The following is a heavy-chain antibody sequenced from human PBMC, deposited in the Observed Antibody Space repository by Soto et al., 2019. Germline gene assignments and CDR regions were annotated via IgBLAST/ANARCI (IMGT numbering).Heavy chain of an antibody. CDR2: IYSGGST. J-gene: IGHJ3*02. V-gene: IGHV3-53*01. D-gene: IGHD3-22*01. CDR3: ARATYYYDSSGCSGGAFDI. Sequence: GGSLRLSCAASGFTVSSNYMSWVRQAPGKGLEWVSVIYSGGSTYYADSVKGRFTISRDNSKNTLYLQMNSLRAEDTAVYYCARATYYYDSSGCSGGAFDIWGQGTMVTVSS. CDR1: GFTVSSNY.